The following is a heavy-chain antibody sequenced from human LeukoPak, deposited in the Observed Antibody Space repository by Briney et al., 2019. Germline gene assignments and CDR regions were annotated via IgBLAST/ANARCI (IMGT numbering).Heavy chain of an antibody. CDR1: GGTFSSYA. CDR3: ARGGKVVVPAAYFDL. D-gene: IGHD2-2*01. J-gene: IGHJ2*01. V-gene: IGHV1-69*01. Sequence: PVKVSCKASGGTFSSYAISWVRQAPGQGLEWMGGIIPIFGTANYAQKFQGRVTITADESTSTAYMELSSLRSEDTAVYYCARGGKVVVPAAYFDLWGRGTLVTVSS. CDR2: IIPIFGTA.